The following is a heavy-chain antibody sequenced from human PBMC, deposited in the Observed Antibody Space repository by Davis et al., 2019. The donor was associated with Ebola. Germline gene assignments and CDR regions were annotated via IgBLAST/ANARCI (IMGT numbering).Heavy chain of an antibody. CDR3: TGAEFYFDF. CDR2: ITASGMTT. V-gene: IGHV3-23*01. J-gene: IGHJ4*02. CDR1: EVSFNNFA. Sequence: PGGSLRLSCAASEVSFNNFAMTWVRQAPGKGLEWVSVITASGMTTYYAESVKGRFTTSRDKSKNTLYLQMDSLRAEDTAVYYCTGAEFYFDFWGQGTLVTVSS.